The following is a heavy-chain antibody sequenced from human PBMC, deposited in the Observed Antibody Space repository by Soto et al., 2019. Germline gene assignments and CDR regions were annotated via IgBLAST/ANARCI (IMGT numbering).Heavy chain of an antibody. CDR2: IWNDGNGY. CDR1: GFTFNNYG. D-gene: IGHD6-13*01. V-gene: IGHV3-33*01. Sequence: QVQLVESGGGVVQPGRSLRLSCAASGFTFNNYGMHWVRQAPGKVLEWVAVIWNDGNGYYYANSVKGRFTISRDNSKNTLYLQMSSLRVEDTAVYYCARRQISPPTRGAASARGGMDVWGQGTTVTVSS. J-gene: IGHJ6*02. CDR3: ARRQISPPTRGAASARGGMDV.